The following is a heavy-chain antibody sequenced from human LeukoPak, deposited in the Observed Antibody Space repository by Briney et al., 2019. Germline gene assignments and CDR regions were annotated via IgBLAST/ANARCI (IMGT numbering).Heavy chain of an antibody. CDR3: ARQDVVGATSLDY. CDR1: GGSVSGYY. D-gene: IGHD1-26*01. V-gene: IGHV4-59*02. CDR2: VYYSGST. J-gene: IGHJ4*02. Sequence: SETLSLTCVVSGGSVSGYYWGWIRQPPGRGLEWIGYVYYSGSTNYNPSFKSRITISVDTSRNQFSLQLSSVTAADTAVYYCARQDVVGATSLDYWGQGTLVTVSS.